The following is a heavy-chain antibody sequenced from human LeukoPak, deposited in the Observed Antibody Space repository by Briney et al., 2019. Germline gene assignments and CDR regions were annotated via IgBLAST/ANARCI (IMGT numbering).Heavy chain of an antibody. V-gene: IGHV4-4*07. CDR3: ARVDSSSARLYFDY. D-gene: IGHD6-6*01. CDR2: IYTSGST. CDR1: GGSISSYY. Sequence: SETLSLTCTVSGGSISSYYWSWIRQPAGKGLEWIGRIYTSGSTNYNPSLKSRVTISVDTSKNQFSLKLSSVTAADTAVYYCARVDSSSARLYFDYWGQGTLVTVSS. J-gene: IGHJ4*02.